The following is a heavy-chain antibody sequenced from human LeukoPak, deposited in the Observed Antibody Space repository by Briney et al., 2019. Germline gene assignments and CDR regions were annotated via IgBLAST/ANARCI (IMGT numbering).Heavy chain of an antibody. CDR3: ARDPTGRYYFDY. V-gene: IGHV3-21*01. D-gene: IGHD1-1*01. CDR1: GFTFSSYS. J-gene: IGHJ4*02. CDR2: ISSSSSYI. Sequence: GGSPRLSCAASGFTFSSYSMKWVRQAPGEGLEWVSSISSSSSYIYYADSVKGRFTISRDNAKNSLYLQMNSMRAEDTAVYYCARDPTGRYYFDYWGQGTLVTVSS.